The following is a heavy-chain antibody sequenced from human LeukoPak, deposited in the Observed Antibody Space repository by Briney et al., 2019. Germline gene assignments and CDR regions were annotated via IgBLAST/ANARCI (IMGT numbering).Heavy chain of an antibody. V-gene: IGHV4-38-2*02. CDR1: GYSISSGYY. J-gene: IGHJ5*02. CDR3: ARAAPQTYYDFWSGYPYLNWFDP. D-gene: IGHD3-3*01. CDR2: IYHSGST. Sequence: SETLSLTCTVSGYSISSGYYWGWIRQPPGKGLEWIGSIYHSGSTYYNPSLKSRVTISVDTSKNQFSLKLSSVTAADTAVYYCARAAPQTYYDFWSGYPYLNWFDPWGQGTLVTVSS.